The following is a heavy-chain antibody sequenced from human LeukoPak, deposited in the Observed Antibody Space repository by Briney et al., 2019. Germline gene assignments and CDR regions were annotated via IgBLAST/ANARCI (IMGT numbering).Heavy chain of an antibody. D-gene: IGHD3-9*01. J-gene: IGHJ4*02. Sequence: ASVKVSYKASGYTFTGYYMHWVRQAPGQGLEWMGWINPNSGGTNYAQKFQGRVTMTRDTSISTAYMELSRLRSDDTAVYYCARGHYDILTGYYHLDYWGQGTLVTVPS. CDR1: GYTFTGYY. V-gene: IGHV1-2*02. CDR2: INPNSGGT. CDR3: ARGHYDILTGYYHLDY.